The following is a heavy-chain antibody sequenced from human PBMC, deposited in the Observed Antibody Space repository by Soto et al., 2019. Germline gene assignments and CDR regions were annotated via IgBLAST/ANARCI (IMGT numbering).Heavy chain of an antibody. CDR2: IYHSGST. CDR3: ARAYYDSWSGYFDY. CDR1: GGSVSSDNYY. V-gene: IGHV4-61*01. J-gene: IGHJ4*02. D-gene: IGHD3-3*01. Sequence: QVHLQESGPGLVKPSETLSLTCTVSGGSVSSDNYYWTWIRQPPGKGLEWIGHIYHSGSTNYNPSLKSRVTISVDTSKDRFSLNVTSVTPADTAIYYCARAYYDSWSGYFDYWGQGTLVTVSS.